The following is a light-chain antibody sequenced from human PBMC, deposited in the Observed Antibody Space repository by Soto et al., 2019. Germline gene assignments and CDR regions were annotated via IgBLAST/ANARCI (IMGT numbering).Light chain of an antibody. Sequence: QSALTQPASVSGSPGQPITISCTGTTSDVGGYVSWYQQHPGKAPKLIIYEVSNRPSGVPDRFSGSKSGNTASLTVSGLQAADEADYFCKSYAGSNTYVFGSGTTLTVL. CDR1: TSDVGGY. V-gene: IGLV2-8*01. J-gene: IGLJ1*01. CDR3: KSYAGSNTYV. CDR2: EVS.